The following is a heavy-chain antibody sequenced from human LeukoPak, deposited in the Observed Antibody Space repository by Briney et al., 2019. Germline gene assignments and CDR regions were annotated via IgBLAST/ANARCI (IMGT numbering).Heavy chain of an antibody. CDR2: IGRDGSST. D-gene: IGHD3-10*01. J-gene: IGHJ4*02. V-gene: IGHV3-74*01. Sequence: GGSLRLSCAASGFTFSNFLMNWVRQGPGMGLEWVSRIGRDGSSTFYADSVKGRFTISRDNAKNTLFLHMNSLRAEDAAVYYCARGMVRGMGVFDYWGQGTLVTVSS. CDR3: ARGMVRGMGVFDY. CDR1: GFTFSNFL.